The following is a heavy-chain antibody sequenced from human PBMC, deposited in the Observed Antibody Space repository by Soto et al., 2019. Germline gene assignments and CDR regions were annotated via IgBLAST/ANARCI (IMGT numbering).Heavy chain of an antibody. J-gene: IGHJ6*02. Sequence: QVQLVEPGGGVVQPGRSLRLSCAASGFSFSSYNMHWVRQAPGKGLEWVTFIWRDGNSQSHADSVKGRFTVSRDNSKNTLYLQMDSLRGEDTAVYYCATDSWGPEVWGQGTTVTVSS. CDR1: GFSFSSYN. CDR3: ATDSWGPEV. CDR2: IWRDGNSQ. D-gene: IGHD7-27*01. V-gene: IGHV3-33*01.